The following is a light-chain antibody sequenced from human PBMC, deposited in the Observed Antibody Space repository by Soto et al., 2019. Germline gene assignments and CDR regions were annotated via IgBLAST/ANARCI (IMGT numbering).Light chain of an antibody. J-gene: IGLJ1*01. V-gene: IGLV1-40*02. CDR1: SSNMGAGCE. Sequence: QSALTQPPSLSGAPGQRATISCPGGSSNMGAGCEVHWYQHLPGKAPKLLIYGNTNRPSGVPDRFSGSKSGTSASLAITGLQAEDEADYYCQSYDSSLSASYVFGGGTKVTVL. CDR3: QSYDSSLSASYV. CDR2: GNT.